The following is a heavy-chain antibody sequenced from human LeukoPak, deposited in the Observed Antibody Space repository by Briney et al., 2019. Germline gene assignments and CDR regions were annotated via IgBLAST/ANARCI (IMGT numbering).Heavy chain of an antibody. CDR3: ARTLYSSSWYVSGY. Sequence: ASVKVSCKASVYTFTGYYMHWVRQAPGQGLEWMGWINPNSGGTNYAQKFQGRVTMTRDTSISTAYMELSRLRSDDTAVYYCARTLYSSSWYVSGYWGQGTLVTVSS. D-gene: IGHD6-13*01. J-gene: IGHJ4*02. CDR1: VYTFTGYY. CDR2: INPNSGGT. V-gene: IGHV1-2*02.